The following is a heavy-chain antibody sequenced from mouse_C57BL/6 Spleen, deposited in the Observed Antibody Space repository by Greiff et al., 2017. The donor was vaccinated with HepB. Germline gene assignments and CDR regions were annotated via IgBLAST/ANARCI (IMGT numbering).Heavy chain of an antibody. Sequence: VQRVESGGGLVKPGGSLKLSCAASGFTFSDYGMHWVRQAPEKGLEWVAYISSGSSTIYYADTVKGRFTISRDNAKNTLFLQMTSLRSEDTAMYYWARDRFHYYGSSGGWFAYWGQGTLVTVSA. CDR2: ISSGSSTI. CDR3: ARDRFHYYGSSGGWFAY. D-gene: IGHD1-1*01. J-gene: IGHJ3*01. V-gene: IGHV5-17*01. CDR1: GFTFSDYG.